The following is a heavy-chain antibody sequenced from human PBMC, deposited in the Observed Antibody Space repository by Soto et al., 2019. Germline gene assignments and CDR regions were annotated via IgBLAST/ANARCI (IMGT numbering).Heavy chain of an antibody. CDR3: ARVTGFYGSGEIDY. V-gene: IGHV3-30-3*01. CDR1: GFTFTGFA. J-gene: IGHJ4*02. D-gene: IGHD3-10*01. Sequence: QVQLVDSGGGVVHPGRSLRLSCAASGFTFTGFAMYWFRQAPGKGLEWVAVTSSDGSNEYYADFVEGRFTISRDNYKNTLYLQMNSLRPEGTAVYYGARVTGFYGSGEIDYWGQGTLGTVSS. CDR2: TSSDGSNE.